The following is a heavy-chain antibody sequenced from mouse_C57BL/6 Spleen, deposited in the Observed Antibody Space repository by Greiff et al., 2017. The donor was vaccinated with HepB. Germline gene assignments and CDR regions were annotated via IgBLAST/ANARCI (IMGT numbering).Heavy chain of an antibody. CDR1: GFTFSDYG. V-gene: IGHV5-17*01. CDR2: ISSGSSTI. Sequence: EQLKESGGGLVKPGGSLKLSCAASGFTFSDYGMHWVRQAPEKGLEWVAYISSGSSTIYYADTVKGRFTISRDNAKNTLFLQMTSLRSEDTAMYYCARTSGSSPFAYWGQGTLVTVSA. CDR3: ARTSGSSPFAY. D-gene: IGHD1-1*01. J-gene: IGHJ3*01.